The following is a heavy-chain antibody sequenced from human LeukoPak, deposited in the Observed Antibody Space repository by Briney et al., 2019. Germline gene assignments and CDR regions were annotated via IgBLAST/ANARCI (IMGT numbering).Heavy chain of an antibody. J-gene: IGHJ6*02. V-gene: IGHV1-8*01. CDR1: GYTFTSYD. CDR2: KNPNSGRT. CDR3: ARGPVKTHGMDV. Sequence: ASVKVSCKAYGYTFTSYDINWVRQATGQGLEWMGWKNPNSGRTGFAQRFQGRLTMTTDTSISTAYMELSSLTSEDTAVYYCARGPVKTHGMDVWGQGTTVTVSS.